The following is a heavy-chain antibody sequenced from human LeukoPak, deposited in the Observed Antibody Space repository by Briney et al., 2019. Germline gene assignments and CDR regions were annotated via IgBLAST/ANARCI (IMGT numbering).Heavy chain of an antibody. CDR3: ARVEYSYAGH. V-gene: IGHV4-59*12. J-gene: IGHJ4*02. CDR1: GGSISSYY. CDR2: IYYSGST. D-gene: IGHD5-18*01. Sequence: SETLSLTCTVSGGSISSYYWSWIRQPPGKGLEWIGYIYYSGSTYYNPSLKSRVTISVDTSKNQFSLKLSSVTAADTAVYYCARVEYSYAGHWGQGTLVTVSS.